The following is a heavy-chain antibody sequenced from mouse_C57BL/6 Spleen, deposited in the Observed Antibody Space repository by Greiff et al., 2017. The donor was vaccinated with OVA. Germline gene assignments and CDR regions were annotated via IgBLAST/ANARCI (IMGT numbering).Heavy chain of an antibody. D-gene: IGHD2-4*01. CDR3: ARPYDYDEGYYFDY. Sequence: EVQLMESGGGLVKPGGSLKLSCAASGFTFSDYGMHWVRQAPEKGLEWVAYISSGSSTIYYADTVKGRFTISRDNAKNTLFLQMTSLRSEDTAMYYCARPYDYDEGYYFDYWGQGTTLTVSS. J-gene: IGHJ2*01. CDR2: ISSGSSTI. V-gene: IGHV5-17*01. CDR1: GFTFSDYG.